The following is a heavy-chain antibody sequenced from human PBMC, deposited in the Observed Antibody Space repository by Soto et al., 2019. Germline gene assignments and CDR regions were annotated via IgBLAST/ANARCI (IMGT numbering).Heavy chain of an antibody. D-gene: IGHD2-15*01. J-gene: IGHJ3*02. CDR1: GDSVSSNSAA. V-gene: IGHV6-1*01. CDR3: ARDGGCSGGSCYRIRTDVIDAFDI. CDR2: TYYRSKWYN. Sequence: PSQTLSLTCAISGDSVSSNSAAWNWIRQSPSRGLEWLGRTYYRSKWYNDYAVSVKSRITINPDTSKNQFSLQLNSVTPEDTAVYYCARDGGCSGGSCYRIRTDVIDAFDIWGQGTMVTVSS.